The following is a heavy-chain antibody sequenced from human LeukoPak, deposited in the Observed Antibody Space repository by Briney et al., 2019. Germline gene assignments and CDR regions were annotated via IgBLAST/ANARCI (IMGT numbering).Heavy chain of an antibody. CDR3: ARGTRIQLWPYYFDY. Sequence: PSETLSLTCTVSGGSISSYYWSWIRQPPGKGLEWIGYIYYSGSTNYNPSLKSRVTISVDTSKNQFSLKLSSVTAADTAVYYCARGTRIQLWPYYFDYWGQGTLVTVSP. V-gene: IGHV4-59*01. D-gene: IGHD5-18*01. J-gene: IGHJ4*02. CDR1: GGSISSYY. CDR2: IYYSGST.